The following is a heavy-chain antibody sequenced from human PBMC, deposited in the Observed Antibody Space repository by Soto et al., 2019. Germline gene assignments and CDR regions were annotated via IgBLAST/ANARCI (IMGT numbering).Heavy chain of an antibody. CDR2: INHSGST. D-gene: IGHD6-13*01. CDR1: VGSFSGYY. J-gene: IGHJ5*02. Sequence: SETLSLTCAVYVGSFSGYYWNWIRQPPGKGLEWIGEINHSGSTNYNPSLKSRVTVSVDTSKNQFSLKLSSVTAADTAVYYCARGPRKDSSNWYNWFDPWSQGTLVTVPQ. CDR3: ARGPRKDSSNWYNWFDP. V-gene: IGHV4-34*01.